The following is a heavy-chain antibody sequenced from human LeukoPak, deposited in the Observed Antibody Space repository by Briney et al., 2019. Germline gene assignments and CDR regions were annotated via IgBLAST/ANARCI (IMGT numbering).Heavy chain of an antibody. Sequence: GVSLRLSCAASGFTFSSFWMNWVRHTPGKGLEGVANIEGDGSEKSYMDSVKGPFTISRDNGNKSLHLQMNSLRAEDTGVYYCAGGSGWLINYWGQGTLVTVSS. D-gene: IGHD6-19*01. CDR2: IEGDGSEK. CDR3: AGGSGWLINY. V-gene: IGHV3-7*03. J-gene: IGHJ4*02. CDR1: GFTFSSFW.